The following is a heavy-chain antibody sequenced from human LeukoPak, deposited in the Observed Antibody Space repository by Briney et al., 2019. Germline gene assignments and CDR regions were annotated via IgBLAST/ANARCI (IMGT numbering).Heavy chain of an antibody. V-gene: IGHV4-30-4*01. J-gene: IGHJ3*02. CDR2: IYYSGST. CDR1: GGSISSGDYY. D-gene: IGHD6-19*01. Sequence: SETLSLTCTVSGGSISSGDYYWSWIRQPPGKGLEWIGYIYYSGSTYYNPSLKSRVTISVDTSKNQFSLKLSSVTAADTAVYYCASAYTTGWSGRAFDIWGQGTMVTVSS. CDR3: ASAYTTGWSGRAFDI.